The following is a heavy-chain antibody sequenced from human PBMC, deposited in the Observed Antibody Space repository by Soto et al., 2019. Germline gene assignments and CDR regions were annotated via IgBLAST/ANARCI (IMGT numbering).Heavy chain of an antibody. Sequence: QVQLQESGPGLVKPSQTLSLTCTVSGGSISTGGYYWTWIRQHPGKGLEWIGYIYYSGSTYYNPSLKSRVTITVDTSKNQFSLKLSSVTAADTAVYYCARGLSVTLFDNWGQGTRVTVSS. D-gene: IGHD4-17*01. V-gene: IGHV4-31*03. CDR2: IYYSGST. CDR1: GGSISTGGYY. J-gene: IGHJ4*02. CDR3: ARGLSVTLFDN.